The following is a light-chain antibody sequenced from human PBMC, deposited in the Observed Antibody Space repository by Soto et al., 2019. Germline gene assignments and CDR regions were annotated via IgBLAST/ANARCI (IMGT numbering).Light chain of an antibody. Sequence: QSALTQPASVSGSPGQSFTISCTGTSSDVGAYNYVSWYQQHPGKAPKLMIYGVSNRPSGIPNRFSGSKSGNTASLTISGLQAEDEADYYCNSYTTTSTVVFGGGTKVTVL. J-gene: IGLJ3*02. CDR3: NSYTTTSTVV. CDR1: SSDVGAYNY. V-gene: IGLV2-14*01. CDR2: GVS.